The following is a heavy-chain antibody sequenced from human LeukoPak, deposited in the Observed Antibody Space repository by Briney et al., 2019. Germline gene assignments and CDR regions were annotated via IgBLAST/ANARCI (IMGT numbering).Heavy chain of an antibody. V-gene: IGHV1-2*02. CDR2: INPDGDVT. J-gene: IGHJ6*03. CDR1: GYSFTGYY. CDR3: ARGPNHYYYMDF. Sequence: DSVKVSCKASGYSFTGYYIHWVRQAPGQGLEWMGWINPDGDVTKSAQKFQGRVTMTTDKSINTVFMELSGLTSDDTALYYCARGPNHYYYMDFWGKGTTVSVSS. D-gene: IGHD2-8*01.